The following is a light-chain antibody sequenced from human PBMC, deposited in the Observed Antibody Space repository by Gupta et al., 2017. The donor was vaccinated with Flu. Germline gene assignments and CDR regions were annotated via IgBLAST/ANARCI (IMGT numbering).Light chain of an antibody. J-gene: IGKJ4*02. CDR2: DAS. CDR3: RQEVKLPRT. CDR1: QDSSNY. Sequence: PSPLSASVGDRRSITSLVSQDSSNYLNWYQQKPGQAPKLLIYDASNAETAVPARFSGSGSGTDFTLTISRVEAEDIATYYCRQEVKLPRTFGEGTKVEIK. V-gene: IGKV1-33*01.